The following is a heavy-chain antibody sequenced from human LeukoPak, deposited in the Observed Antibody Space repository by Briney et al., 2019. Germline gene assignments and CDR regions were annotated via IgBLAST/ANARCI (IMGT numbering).Heavy chain of an antibody. CDR1: GGSISSGGYS. CDR2: IYLSGST. J-gene: IGHJ4*02. Sequence: SETLSLTCAVSGGSISSGGYSWSWIRQPPGKGLEWIGYIYLSGSTYYNPSLKSRVTISVDRSKNQFSLKLSSVTAADTAVYYCARAPWLEGYYFDYWGQGTLVTVSS. CDR3: ARAPWLEGYYFDY. V-gene: IGHV4-30-2*01. D-gene: IGHD3-22*01.